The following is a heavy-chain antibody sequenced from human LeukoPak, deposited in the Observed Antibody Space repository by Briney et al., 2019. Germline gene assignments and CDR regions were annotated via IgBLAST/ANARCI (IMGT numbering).Heavy chain of an antibody. CDR2: MNRDGSEK. V-gene: IGHV3-7*01. CDR1: GFTLSNYW. Sequence: PGGSLRLSCAASGFTLSNYWMSWVRQAPGKGLEWVANMNRDGSEKYYVDSMKGRFTISRDNAKNSVYLQMNSLRAEDTAVYYCARVGIRFGEDYWGQGTPVTVSS. D-gene: IGHD3-16*01. J-gene: IGHJ4*02. CDR3: ARVGIRFGEDY.